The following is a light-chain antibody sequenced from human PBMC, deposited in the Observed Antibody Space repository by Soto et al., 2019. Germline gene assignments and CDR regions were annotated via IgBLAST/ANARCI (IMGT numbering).Light chain of an antibody. J-gene: IGKJ1*01. V-gene: IGKV3-15*01. CDR3: QQYNNWPPRAWT. Sequence: EIVMTQSPATLSVSPGERATLSCRASQSVSSNLAWSQQKPGQAPRLLIYGASTRSTGIPARFSGSGSGTEFTLTISILQSEDCAVYYCQQYNNWPPRAWTFGQGTKVEIK. CDR1: QSVSSN. CDR2: GAS.